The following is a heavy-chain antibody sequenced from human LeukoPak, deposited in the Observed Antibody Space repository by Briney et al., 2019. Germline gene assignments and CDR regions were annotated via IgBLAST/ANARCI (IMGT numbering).Heavy chain of an antibody. D-gene: IGHD5-24*01. CDR2: ISYDGSNK. V-gene: IGHV3-30-3*01. CDR3: TRVGYIDEGIDY. Sequence: GGSLRLSCAASGFTFSSYAMHWVRQAPGKGLEWVAVISYDGSNKYYADSVKGRFTISRDNAKNSLYLQMNSLRAEDTAIYYCTRVGYIDEGIDYWGQGTLVTVSS. J-gene: IGHJ4*02. CDR1: GFTFSSYA.